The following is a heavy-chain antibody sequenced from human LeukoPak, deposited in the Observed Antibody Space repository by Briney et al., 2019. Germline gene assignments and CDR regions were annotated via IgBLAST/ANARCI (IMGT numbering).Heavy chain of an antibody. D-gene: IGHD6-13*01. CDR2: ISYSGST. CDR1: GVSISSSSYY. Sequence: PSETLSLTCTVSGVSISSSSYYWGWIRQPPGKGLEWIGSISYSGSTYYNPSLKSRVTISVDTSKNQFSLKLSSVTAADTAVYYCARAVAAAGTRRYYFDYWGQGTLVTVSS. V-gene: IGHV4-39*07. J-gene: IGHJ4*02. CDR3: ARAVAAAGTRRYYFDY.